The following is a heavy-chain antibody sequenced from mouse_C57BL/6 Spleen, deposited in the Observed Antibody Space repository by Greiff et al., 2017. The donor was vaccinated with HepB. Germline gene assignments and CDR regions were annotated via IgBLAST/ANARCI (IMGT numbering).Heavy chain of an antibody. D-gene: IGHD1-1*01. CDR1: GYTFTSYW. V-gene: IGHV1-55*01. J-gene: IGHJ4*01. CDR2: IYPGSGST. CDR3: ARRDYFHPGAMDY. Sequence: VQLQQSGAELVKPGASVKMSCKASGYTFTSYWITWVKQRPGQGLEWIGDIYPGSGSTNYNEKFKSKATLTVDTSSSTAYMQLSSLTSEDSAVYYCARRDYFHPGAMDYWGQGTSVTVSS.